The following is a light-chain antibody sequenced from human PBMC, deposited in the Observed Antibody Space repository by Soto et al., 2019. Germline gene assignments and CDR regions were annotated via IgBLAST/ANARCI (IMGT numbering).Light chain of an antibody. V-gene: IGKV3D-20*02. CDR3: QQSSNWPPVN. CDR2: DAS. CDR1: QIVSSSY. Sequence: EIVLTQSPVTLSFSPGERATLTCSASQIVSSSYLAWFQQKPGQAPRLLIYDASNRATGIPARFSGSGSGTDFTLTISSLEPEDFGVYYCQQSSNWPPVNFGGRTKVDIK. J-gene: IGKJ4*01.